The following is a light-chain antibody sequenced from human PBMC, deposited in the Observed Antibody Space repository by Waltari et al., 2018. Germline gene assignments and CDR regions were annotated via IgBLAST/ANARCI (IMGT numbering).Light chain of an antibody. J-gene: IGKJ1*01. CDR2: KAS. CDR1: QSISSW. Sequence: DIQMTQSPSTLSASVGDRVTIVCRASQSISSWLAWYQQKSGKAPKLLIYKASSLESGFPTRFSGSGSGTEFTLTISSLQPDDFATYYCQQYSSDSTFGQGTKVEIK. CDR3: QQYSSDST. V-gene: IGKV1-5*03.